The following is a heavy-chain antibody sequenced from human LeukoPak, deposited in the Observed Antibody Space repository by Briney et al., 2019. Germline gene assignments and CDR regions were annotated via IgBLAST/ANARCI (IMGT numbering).Heavy chain of an antibody. V-gene: IGHV4-4*07. CDR3: ARGLLGTRDDYNWFDP. CDR1: GGSISSYY. D-gene: IGHD7-27*01. J-gene: IGHJ5*02. CDR2: IYTRGST. Sequence: SETLSLTCTVSGGSISSYYWSWIRQPAGKGLEWIGRIYTRGSTNYNPSLKSRVTMSVDTSKNQFSLKLSSVTAADTAVYYCARGLLGTRDDYNWFDPWGQGTLVTVSS.